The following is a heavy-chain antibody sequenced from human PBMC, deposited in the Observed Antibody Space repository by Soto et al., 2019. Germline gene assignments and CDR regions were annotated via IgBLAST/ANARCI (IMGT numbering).Heavy chain of an antibody. Sequence: EVQVVESGGGLVGPGGSLRLSCAASGFTFSSYSMSWVRQAPGKGLEWVSSITGSSAYIYYADSVKGRFTISRDNAKNSLYLQMNSLRAEDTAVYYCAKSGCSNTICSLRGSWFDPWGQGTLVTVSS. J-gene: IGHJ5*02. V-gene: IGHV3-21*06. CDR3: AKSGCSNTICSLRGSWFDP. CDR1: GFTFSSYS. D-gene: IGHD2-2*01. CDR2: ITGSSAYI.